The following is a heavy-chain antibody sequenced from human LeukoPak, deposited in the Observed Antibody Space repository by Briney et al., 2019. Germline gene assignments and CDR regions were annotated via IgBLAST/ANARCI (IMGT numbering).Heavy chain of an antibody. D-gene: IGHD2-2*01. CDR1: GYTFTVNY. CDR3: TRGAGTSWFDY. J-gene: IGHJ4*02. V-gene: IGHV1-2*02. CDR2: MNPNSGVT. Sequence: ASVKVSCKPSGYTFTVNYLHWVRQAPGQGLEWVGWMNPNSGVTVYAQNFQGRVTMTRDTSISTAYKELSSLTSDDTAVYYCTRGAGTSWFDYWGQGSLATVSS.